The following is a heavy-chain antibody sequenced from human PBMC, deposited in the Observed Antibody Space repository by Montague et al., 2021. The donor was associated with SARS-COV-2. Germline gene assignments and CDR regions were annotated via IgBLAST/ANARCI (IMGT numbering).Heavy chain of an antibody. CDR1: GGSFSTYS. CDR2: IHHGGST. D-gene: IGHD2-2*02. Sequence: SETLSLTCAVHGGSFSTYSWNWIRQPPGKGLEWIGEIHHGGSTNYNPSLKSRVTISADTSKNQFSLKLTSVAAADTAVYYCARLGDGVVPSPILGVEPYYRYCYMDVWGKGTTVTVSS. V-gene: IGHV4-34*01. J-gene: IGHJ6*03. CDR3: ARLGDGVVPSPILGVEPYYRYCYMDV.